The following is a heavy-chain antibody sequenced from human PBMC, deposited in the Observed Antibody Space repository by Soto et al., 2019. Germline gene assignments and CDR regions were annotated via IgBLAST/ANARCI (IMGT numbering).Heavy chain of an antibody. CDR3: AKDVYITMVRGVKIDY. D-gene: IGHD3-10*01. J-gene: IGHJ4*02. V-gene: IGHV3-23*01. Sequence: PGGSLRLSCAASGFTFSSYAMSWVRQAPGKGLEWVSAISGSGGSTYYADSVKGRFTISRDNSKNTLYLQMNSLRAEDTAVYYCAKDVYITMVRGVKIDYWGQGTLVTVSS. CDR1: GFTFSSYA. CDR2: ISGSGGST.